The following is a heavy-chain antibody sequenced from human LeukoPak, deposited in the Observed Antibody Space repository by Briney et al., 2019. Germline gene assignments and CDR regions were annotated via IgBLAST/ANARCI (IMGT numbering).Heavy chain of an antibody. CDR2: IFPNSGGT. Sequence: ASVKVSCKASGYTFTGYYMHWVRQAPGQGLKWMGWIFPNSGGTNYAQKFQGRVTMTRDTSISTAYMELSRLRSDDTAVYYCARVGRYCSGGSCYSGNVYFQHWGQGTLVTVSS. CDR1: GYTFTGYY. V-gene: IGHV1-2*02. J-gene: IGHJ1*01. D-gene: IGHD2-15*01. CDR3: ARVGRYCSGGSCYSGNVYFQH.